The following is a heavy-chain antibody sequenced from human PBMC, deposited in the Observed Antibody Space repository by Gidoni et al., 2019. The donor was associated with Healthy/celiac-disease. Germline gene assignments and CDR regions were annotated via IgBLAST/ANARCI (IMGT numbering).Heavy chain of an antibody. CDR2: IWYDGSNK. D-gene: IGHD3-22*01. CDR3: AREIYDYYESHFDI. J-gene: IGHJ3*02. V-gene: IGHV3-33*01. Sequence: QVQLVESGGGVVQPGRSLRLSCAASGFTFSSYGMHWVRQAPGKGLEWVAVIWYDGSNKYYADSVKGRFTISRDNSKNTLYLQMNSLRAEDTAVYYCAREIYDYYESHFDIWGQGTMVTVSS. CDR1: GFTFSSYG.